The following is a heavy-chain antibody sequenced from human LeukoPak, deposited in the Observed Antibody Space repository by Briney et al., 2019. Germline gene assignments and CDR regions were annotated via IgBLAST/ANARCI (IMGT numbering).Heavy chain of an antibody. CDR1: GGSISSYY. CDR3: ARGHYDRSGYPYFDY. D-gene: IGHD3-22*01. CDR2: IYYSGST. J-gene: IGHJ4*02. Sequence: SETLSLTCTVSGGSISSYYWSWIRQPPGKGLEWIGYIYYSGSTNYNPSLKSRVTISVDTSKNQFSLKLSSVTAADTAVYYCARGHYDRSGYPYFDYWGQGTLVTVSS. V-gene: IGHV4-59*01.